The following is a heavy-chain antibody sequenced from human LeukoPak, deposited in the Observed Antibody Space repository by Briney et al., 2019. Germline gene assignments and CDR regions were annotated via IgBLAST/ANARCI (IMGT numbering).Heavy chain of an antibody. Sequence: SETLSLTCTVSGYSISRGYSWGWIRQPPGKGLEWIGNIYHSGSTNYSPSLKSRVTISVETSKNEFSLKLRSVTAADTAVYYCARVTGYRIEDYFDYWGQGTLVTVSS. V-gene: IGHV4-38-2*02. CDR2: IYHSGST. D-gene: IGHD6-13*01. J-gene: IGHJ4*02. CDR1: GYSISRGYS. CDR3: ARVTGYRIEDYFDY.